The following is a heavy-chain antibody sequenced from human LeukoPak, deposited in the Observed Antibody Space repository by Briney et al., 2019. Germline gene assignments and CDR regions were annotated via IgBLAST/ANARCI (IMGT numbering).Heavy chain of an antibody. CDR2: INPNSGGT. Sequence: ASVKVSCKASGYTFTGYDMHWVRQAPGQGLEWMGWINPNSGGTNYAQKFQGRVTMTRDTSLSTAYMELSRLRSDDTAVYYCAKGGSSGYYYSGFDYWGQGTLVTVSS. CDR3: AKGGSSGYYYSGFDY. CDR1: GYTFTGYD. J-gene: IGHJ4*02. D-gene: IGHD3-22*01. V-gene: IGHV1-2*02.